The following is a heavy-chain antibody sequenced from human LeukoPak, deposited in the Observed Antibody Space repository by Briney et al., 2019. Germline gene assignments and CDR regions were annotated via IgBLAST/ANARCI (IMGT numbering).Heavy chain of an antibody. CDR3: ARLDSSGYYYLDY. V-gene: IGHV4-59*08. J-gene: IGHJ4*02. CDR2: IYSDGST. Sequence: SQTLSLTCTVSGGSISGYYWTWIRQPPGKGLEWVGYIYSDGSTDYHPSLKGRLTISLHMSINQFSLKLISVTAADTAVYYCARLDSSGYYYLDYWGQGTLVTVSS. D-gene: IGHD3-22*01. CDR1: GGSISGYY.